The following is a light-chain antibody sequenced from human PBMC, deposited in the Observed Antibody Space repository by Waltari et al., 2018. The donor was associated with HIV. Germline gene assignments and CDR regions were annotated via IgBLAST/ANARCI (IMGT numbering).Light chain of an antibody. CDR3: QQYGRSPPNT. CDR1: QSVSSSY. J-gene: IGKJ5*01. CDR2: GAS. Sequence: EIVLTQSPGTLSLSPGEGATLSCRASQSVSSSYFAWYQQKPGQAPRLLIYGASIRATGIPDRCSGSGSGTDFTLTITRLEPEDIAVYYCQQYGRSPPNTFGQGTRLEIK. V-gene: IGKV3-20*01.